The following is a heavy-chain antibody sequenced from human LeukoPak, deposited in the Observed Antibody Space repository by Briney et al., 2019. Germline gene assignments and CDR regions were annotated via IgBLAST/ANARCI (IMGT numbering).Heavy chain of an antibody. D-gene: IGHD4-17*01. J-gene: IGHJ5*02. CDR1: GYTFTGYY. V-gene: IGHV1-2*02. Sequence: ASVKVSCKASGYTFTGYYMHWVRQAPGQGLEWMGWINPNSGGTNYAQKLQGRVTMTRDTSISTAYMELSRLRSDDTAVYYCARDQFYGDYVSGWFDPWGQGTLVTVSS. CDR2: INPNSGGT. CDR3: ARDQFYGDYVSGWFDP.